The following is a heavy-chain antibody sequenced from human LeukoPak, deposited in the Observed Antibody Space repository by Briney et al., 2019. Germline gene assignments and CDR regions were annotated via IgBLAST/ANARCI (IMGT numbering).Heavy chain of an antibody. CDR3: ARDRPGSYWYFDL. D-gene: IGHD3-10*01. J-gene: IGHJ2*01. V-gene: IGHV4-59*01. CDR1: GGSFSGYY. Sequence: SETLSLTCAVYGGSFSGYYWSWIRQPPGKGLEWIGHIYYLGSTNYNPSLKSRVTISIDTSKNYFSLKLNSVIAADTAVYYCARDRPGSYWYFDLWGRGTLVTVSS. CDR2: IYYLGST.